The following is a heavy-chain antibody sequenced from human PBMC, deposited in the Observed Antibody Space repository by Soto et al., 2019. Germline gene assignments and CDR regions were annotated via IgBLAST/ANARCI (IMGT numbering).Heavy chain of an antibody. D-gene: IGHD2-15*01. J-gene: IGHJ3*01. CDR1: GGSISGYY. CDR3: ARRPGSGWAFDL. Sequence: PSETLSLTCSVSGGSISGYYWNWVRQPPGKGLEWIGYISNTGSTNYNPSLTSRIYISVDTSKNQLSLSLSSVTAADAAVYYCARRPGSGWAFDLWGQGTMVTVSS. CDR2: ISNTGST. V-gene: IGHV4-59*01.